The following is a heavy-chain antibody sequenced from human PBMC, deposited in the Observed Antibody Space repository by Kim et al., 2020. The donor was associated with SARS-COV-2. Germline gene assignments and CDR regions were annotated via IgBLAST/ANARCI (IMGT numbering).Heavy chain of an antibody. CDR2: IDPSDSYT. J-gene: IGHJ4*02. CDR1: GYSFTSYW. CDR3: ATPDGYNEGY. Sequence: GESLKISCKGSGYSFTSYWISWVRQMPGKGLEWMGRIDPSDSYTNYSPSFQGHVTISADRSISTAYLQWSSLEASDTAVYYCATPDGYNEGYWGQGTLVTVSS. D-gene: IGHD5-12*01. V-gene: IGHV5-10-1*01.